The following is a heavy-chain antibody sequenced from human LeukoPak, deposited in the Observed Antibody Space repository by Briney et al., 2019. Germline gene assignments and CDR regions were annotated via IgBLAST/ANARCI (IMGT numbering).Heavy chain of an antibody. V-gene: IGHV4-4*02. CDR3: ARIDGYSSGLTYFDY. J-gene: IGHJ4*02. CDR1: GGSISSSNW. Sequence: SETLSLTCAVSGGSISSSNWWSWVRQPPGKGLKWIGEIYHSGSTNYNPSPKSRVTISVDKSKNQFSLKLSSVTAADTAVYYCARIDGYSSGLTYFDYWGQGTLVTVSS. CDR2: IYHSGST. D-gene: IGHD6-19*01.